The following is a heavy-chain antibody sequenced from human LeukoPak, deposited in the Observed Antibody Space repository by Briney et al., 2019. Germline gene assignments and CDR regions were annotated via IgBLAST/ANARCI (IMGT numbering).Heavy chain of an antibody. D-gene: IGHD2-2*01. CDR2: ISSSGSTM. V-gene: IGHV3-11*01. J-gene: IGHJ6*02. CDR3: ARDPVVPANYYYDMDD. Sequence: GGSLRLSCAASGFTFSDYYMSWIRQAPGKGLEWVSYISSSGSTMYYADSVKGRFTISRDNAKNSLYLQMNSLRAEDTAVYYCARDPVVPANYYYDMDDWGQGTTVTVSS. CDR1: GFTFSDYY.